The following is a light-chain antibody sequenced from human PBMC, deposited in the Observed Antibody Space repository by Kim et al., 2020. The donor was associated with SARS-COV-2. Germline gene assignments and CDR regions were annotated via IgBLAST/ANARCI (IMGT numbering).Light chain of an antibody. V-gene: IGKV3-20*01. Sequence: SPGQGATPACRARQSVNRIYLAWYPHRPGQAPRLLIYGTSDRATGIPERYSGSGSGTDFTLIISTRETEDFTVYYCQQYGSLPPFTFGQGPKLEI. CDR2: GTS. J-gene: IGKJ2*01. CDR1: QSVNRIY. CDR3: QQYGSLPPFT.